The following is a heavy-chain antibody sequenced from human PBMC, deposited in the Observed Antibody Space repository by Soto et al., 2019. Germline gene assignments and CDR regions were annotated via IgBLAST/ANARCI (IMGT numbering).Heavy chain of an antibody. CDR1: GFTFSNYG. CDR3: AKGIGMIVAAHPPDH. V-gene: IGHV3-30*18. J-gene: IGHJ4*02. CDR2: ISYDGSKI. D-gene: IGHD3-22*01. Sequence: QVQLVESGGGVVQPGKSLRLSCAASGFTFSNYGIHWVRQAPGKGLEWVAVISYDGSKIYYADSVKGRLTISRDDSKNTVYLQMNSLRVDDTAVYYCAKGIGMIVAAHPPDHWGQGTLVTVSS.